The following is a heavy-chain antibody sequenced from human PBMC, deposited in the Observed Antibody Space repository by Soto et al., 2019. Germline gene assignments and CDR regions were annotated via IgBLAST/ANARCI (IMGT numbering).Heavy chain of an antibody. CDR1: GGSFSGYY. Sequence: PXGTMSLTCAVYGGSFSGYYWNWISQPPGKGLEWIGEIDHSGYTNYNPSLKSRVTISVDTSKNQFSLRLTSVTAADTAVYYCARVRDWFDPWGQGTLVTVSS. CDR2: IDHSGYT. CDR3: ARVRDWFDP. J-gene: IGHJ5*02. D-gene: IGHD3-3*01. V-gene: IGHV4-34*01.